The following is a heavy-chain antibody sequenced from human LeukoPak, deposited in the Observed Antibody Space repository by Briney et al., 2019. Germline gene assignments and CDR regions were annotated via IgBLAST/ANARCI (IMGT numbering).Heavy chain of an antibody. J-gene: IGHJ4*02. CDR1: GFTFSDYE. CDR2: ISNSGSTK. D-gene: IGHD1-20*01. Sequence: GGSLRLSCAASGFTFSDYEMNWIRQAPGKGLEWISYISNSGSTKYYADSVKGRFTISRDNAKNSLYLQLNSLRAEDTAVYYCARVPSGITGTTSYFDYWGQGTLVTVSS. V-gene: IGHV3-48*03. CDR3: ARVPSGITGTTSYFDY.